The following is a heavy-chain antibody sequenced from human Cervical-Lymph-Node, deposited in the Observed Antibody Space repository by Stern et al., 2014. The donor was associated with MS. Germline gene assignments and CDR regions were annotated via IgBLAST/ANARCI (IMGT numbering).Heavy chain of an antibody. D-gene: IGHD3-22*01. Sequence: VQLVESDPGLVKASETLSLTCTVSGGSISTYYWTWIRQPPGKGLEWIGEISYSGDTNYNPSLKSRVTLSVDTSKNQFSLKLSSVTAADTAVYYCARRDYYDTSTYYDDAFDIWGQGTMVTVSS. CDR2: ISYSGDT. CDR1: GGSISTYY. CDR3: ARRDYYDTSTYYDDAFDI. J-gene: IGHJ3*02. V-gene: IGHV4-59*01.